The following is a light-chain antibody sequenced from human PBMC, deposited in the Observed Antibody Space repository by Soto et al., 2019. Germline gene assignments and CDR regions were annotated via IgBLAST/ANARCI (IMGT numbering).Light chain of an antibody. CDR2: DAS. Sequence: DLQMTQPPSTLSASVGDRVTITCRASQSISSWLAWYQQKPGKAPKLLIYDASSLESGVPSRFSGSGSDTEFTLTINNLQPDDFATYHCQQYNRYSLTFGGGTKV. CDR3: QQYNRYSLT. CDR1: QSISSW. J-gene: IGKJ4*01. V-gene: IGKV1-5*01.